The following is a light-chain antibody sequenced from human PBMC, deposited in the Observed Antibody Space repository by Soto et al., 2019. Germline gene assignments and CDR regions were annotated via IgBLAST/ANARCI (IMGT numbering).Light chain of an antibody. J-gene: IGKJ2*01. CDR2: KAS. CDR3: QQSKTYWYT. V-gene: IGKV1-5*03. Sequence: DMQMTQSPSTLSASVGDRVTITYRASQSISSWLAWYQQKPGKAPKLLIYKASSLESGVPSRFSGSGSGIEFILTISSLQPDDFATYYCQQSKTYWYTFGQGTKLEIK. CDR1: QSISSW.